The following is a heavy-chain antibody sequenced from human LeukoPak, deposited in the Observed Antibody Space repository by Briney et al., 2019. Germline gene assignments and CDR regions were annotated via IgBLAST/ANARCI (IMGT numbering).Heavy chain of an antibody. V-gene: IGHV3-9*01. Sequence: SLRLSCAASGFTFDDYAMHWVRQAPGKGLEWVSGISWNSGSIGYADSVKGRFTISRDNAKNSLYLQMNSLRAEDTAVYYCARESSGYFYWGQGTLVTVSS. J-gene: IGHJ4*02. CDR1: GFTFDDYA. CDR2: ISWNSGSI. D-gene: IGHD3-22*01. CDR3: ARESSGYFY.